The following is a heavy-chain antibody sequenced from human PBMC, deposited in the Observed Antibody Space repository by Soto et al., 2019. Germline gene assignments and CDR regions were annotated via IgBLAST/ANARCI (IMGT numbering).Heavy chain of an antibody. CDR2: INHSGST. CDR1: GGSFSGYY. D-gene: IGHD3-3*01. CDR3: ATYYDFWSGYSSVSGWFDP. J-gene: IGHJ5*02. Sequence: PSETLSLTCAVYGGSFSGYYWSWIRQPPGKGLEWIGEINHSGSTNYNPSLKSRVTISVDTSKTQFSLMLSSVTAADTAVYYCATYYDFWSGYSSVSGWFDPWGQGTLVTVSS. V-gene: IGHV4-34*01.